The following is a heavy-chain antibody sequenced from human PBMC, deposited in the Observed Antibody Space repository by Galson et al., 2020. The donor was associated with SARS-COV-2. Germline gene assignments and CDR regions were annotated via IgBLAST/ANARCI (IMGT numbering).Heavy chain of an antibody. J-gene: IGHJ5*02. CDR1: GFTVSSNY. Sequence: GGSLRLSCAASGFTVSSNYMSWVRQAPGKGLEWVSVIYSGGSTYYADSVKGRFTISRHNSKNTLYLQMNSLRAEDTAVYYCARGGSSSFIMMDWFDPWGQGTLVTVSS. V-gene: IGHV3-53*04. CDR3: ARGGSSSFIMMDWFDP. CDR2: IYSGGST. D-gene: IGHD6-13*01.